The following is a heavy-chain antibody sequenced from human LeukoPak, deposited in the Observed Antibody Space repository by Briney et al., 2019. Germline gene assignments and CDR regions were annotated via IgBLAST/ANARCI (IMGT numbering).Heavy chain of an antibody. V-gene: IGHV4-59*01. CDR3: ARGRSGGDWFDP. D-gene: IGHD3-10*01. CDR2: IHDTGST. CDR1: CVSIGSYY. J-gene: IGHJ5*02. Sequence: PSETLSLTCTVSCVSIGSYYWSWIRQPPGKGLEWIGYIHDTGSTKYNPSLKSRVTISVDTSRNHLSLKLTSVTAADPAVYYCARGRSGGDWFDPWGQGTLVTVSS.